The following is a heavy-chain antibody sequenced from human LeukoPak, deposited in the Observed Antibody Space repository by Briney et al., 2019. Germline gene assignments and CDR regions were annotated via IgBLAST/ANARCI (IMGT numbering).Heavy chain of an antibody. CDR3: ASLGSSTVTLDY. V-gene: IGHV3-48*03. Sequence: GGSLRLSCAASGFTFSSYEMNWVRQAPGKGLEWVSYISSSGSTIYYADSVKGRFTISRDNAKNSLYLQMNSLRAEDTAVYYCASLGSSTVTLDYWGQGTRVTVSS. CDR1: GFTFSSYE. J-gene: IGHJ4*02. D-gene: IGHD4-17*01. CDR2: ISSSGSTI.